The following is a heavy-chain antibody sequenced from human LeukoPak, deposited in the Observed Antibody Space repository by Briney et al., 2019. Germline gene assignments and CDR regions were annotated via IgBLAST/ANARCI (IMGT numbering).Heavy chain of an antibody. D-gene: IGHD4/OR15-4a*01. J-gene: IGHJ4*02. CDR3: ARALTVPRYVAYDY. Sequence: GASVKVSCKASGYTFTSYYMHWVRQAPGEGIEWMGIINPTGGSTSYAQKFQGRVTMTTDTSTSTAYMELRSLRSDDTAVYYCARALTVPRYVAYDYWGQGTLVTVSS. CDR1: GYTFTSYY. CDR2: INPTGGST. V-gene: IGHV1-46*01.